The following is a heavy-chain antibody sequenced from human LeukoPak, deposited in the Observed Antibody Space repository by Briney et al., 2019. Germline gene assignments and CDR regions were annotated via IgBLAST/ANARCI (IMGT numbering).Heavy chain of an antibody. CDR3: ARGYSGYDATTFDY. CDR1: GYTSTSYG. D-gene: IGHD5-12*01. Sequence: ASVKVSCKASGYTSTSYGISWVRQAPGQGLEWMGWISAYNGNTNYAQKLQGRVTMTTDTSTSTAYMELRSLRSDDTAVYYCARGYSGYDATTFDYWGQGTLVTVSS. J-gene: IGHJ4*02. CDR2: ISAYNGNT. V-gene: IGHV1-18*01.